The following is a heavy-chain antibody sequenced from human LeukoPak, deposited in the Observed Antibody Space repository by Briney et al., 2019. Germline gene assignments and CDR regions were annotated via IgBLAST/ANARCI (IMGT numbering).Heavy chain of an antibody. CDR3: ARGIEYYDILTGYEPPDY. V-gene: IGHV1-46*03. Sequence: ASVKVSCKASGYTFTSYYMHWVRQAPGQGLEWMGIINPSGGSTSYAQKFQGRVTMTRDTSTSAVYMELSSLGSEDTAVYYCARGIEYYDILTGYEPPDYWGQGTLVTVSS. CDR1: GYTFTSYY. CDR2: INPSGGST. J-gene: IGHJ4*02. D-gene: IGHD3-9*01.